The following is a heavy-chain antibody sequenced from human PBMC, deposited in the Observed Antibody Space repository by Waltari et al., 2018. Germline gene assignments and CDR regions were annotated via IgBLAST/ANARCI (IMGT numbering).Heavy chain of an antibody. V-gene: IGHV4-59*01. CDR2: IYYSGST. CDR3: ARDSPKYSSPDWYFDL. J-gene: IGHJ2*01. D-gene: IGHD6-6*01. CDR1: GGSISSYY. Sequence: QVQLQESGPGLVKPSETLSLTCTVSGGSISSYYWSRTRQPPGKGLEWIGYIYYSGSTNYNPSLKSRVTISVDTSKNQFSLKLSSVTAADTAVYYCARDSPKYSSPDWYFDLWGRGTLVTVSS.